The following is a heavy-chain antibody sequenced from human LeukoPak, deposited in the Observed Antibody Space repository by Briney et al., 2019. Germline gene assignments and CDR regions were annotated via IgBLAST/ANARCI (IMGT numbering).Heavy chain of an antibody. Sequence: AGGSLRLSCAASGFTFSSYWMSWVRQAPGKGLEWVANIKQDGSEKYYVDSVKGRFTISRDSAKNSLYLQMNSLRAEDTAVYYCAREEGIAARRSDYYYYMDVWGKGTTVTVSS. CDR1: GFTFSSYW. CDR3: AREEGIAARRSDYYYYMDV. D-gene: IGHD6-6*01. J-gene: IGHJ6*03. CDR2: IKQDGSEK. V-gene: IGHV3-7*01.